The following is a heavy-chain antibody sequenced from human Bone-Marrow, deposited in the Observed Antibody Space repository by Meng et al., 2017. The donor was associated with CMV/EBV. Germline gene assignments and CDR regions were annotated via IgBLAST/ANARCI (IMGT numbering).Heavy chain of an antibody. CDR1: GFTFSSYS. V-gene: IGHV3-21*04. CDR3: ARDGSGVGPAFDI. Sequence: GGSLRLSCAASGFTFSSYSMNWVRQAPGKGLEWVSSISSSSSYIYYADSVKGRFTIFRDKSKITLYLQMNSLRAEDTAMYYCARDGSGVGPAFDIWGQGTMVTVSS. CDR2: ISSSSSYI. D-gene: IGHD3-10*01. J-gene: IGHJ3*02.